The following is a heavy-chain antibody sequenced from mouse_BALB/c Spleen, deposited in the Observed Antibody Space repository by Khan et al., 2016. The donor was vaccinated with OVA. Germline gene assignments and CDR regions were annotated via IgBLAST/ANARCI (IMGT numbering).Heavy chain of an antibody. Sequence: EVQLQESGPGLVKPSQSLSLTCTVTGYSITSEYTWNWIRQFPGNKLEWMGFISYSGNTRYNHSLKRRISITRAISKNKFFLQLNSVTSEDTATXYCARKDYYDYDPFPYWGQGTLVTVSA. CDR3: ARKDYYDYDPFPY. CDR1: GYSITSEYT. D-gene: IGHD2-4*01. CDR2: ISYSGNT. V-gene: IGHV3-2*02. J-gene: IGHJ3*01.